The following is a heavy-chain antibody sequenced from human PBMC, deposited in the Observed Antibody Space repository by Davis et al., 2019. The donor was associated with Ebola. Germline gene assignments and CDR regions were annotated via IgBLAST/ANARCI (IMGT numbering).Heavy chain of an antibody. CDR2: IDYSGST. CDR3: ARGYRPIAAAKRGAFDI. D-gene: IGHD6-13*01. J-gene: IGHJ3*02. V-gene: IGHV4-39*07. Sequence: MPGGSLRLSCTVSGGSISSSSYYWGWIRQPPGKGLEWIGSIDYSGSTNYNPSLKSRVTISVDTSKNQFSLKLGSVTAADTAVYYCARGYRPIAAAKRGAFDIWGQGTMVTVSS. CDR1: GGSISSSSYY.